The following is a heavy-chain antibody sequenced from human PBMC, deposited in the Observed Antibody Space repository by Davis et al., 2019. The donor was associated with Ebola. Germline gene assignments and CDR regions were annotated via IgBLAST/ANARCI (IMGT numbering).Heavy chain of an antibody. CDR2: ISGSGDST. J-gene: IGHJ4*02. Sequence: GASLKISCAASGFTFSSYAMSWVRQAPGKGLEWVSGISGSGDSTYYAESVKGRVTISRDNPKKTLYLQMNSLRAEDTAVYYCAKQGGSSGWYNFDYWGQGTQVTVSS. D-gene: IGHD6-19*01. V-gene: IGHV3-23*01. CDR1: GFTFSSYA. CDR3: AKQGGSSGWYNFDY.